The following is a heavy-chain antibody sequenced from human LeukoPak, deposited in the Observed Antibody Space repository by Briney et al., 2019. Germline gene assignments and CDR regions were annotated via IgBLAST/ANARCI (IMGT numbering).Heavy chain of an antibody. V-gene: IGHV3-48*01. D-gene: IGHD3-16*01. Sequence: GGSLRLPCAASGFTFSSYSMNWVRQAPGKGLEWVSYISSSSTIYYADSVKGRFTISGDNAKNSLYLQMNSLRAEDTAVYYCARDLGPMDIWGQGTMVTVSS. CDR2: ISSSSTI. CDR1: GFTFSSYS. J-gene: IGHJ3*02. CDR3: ARDLGPMDI.